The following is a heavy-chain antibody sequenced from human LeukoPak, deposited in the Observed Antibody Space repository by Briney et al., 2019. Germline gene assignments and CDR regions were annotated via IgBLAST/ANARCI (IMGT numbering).Heavy chain of an antibody. V-gene: IGHV3-30*18. J-gene: IGHJ4*02. Sequence: GGSLRLSCAASGFTFSSYGMHWVRQAPGMGLEWVAVISYDGSNKYYADSVKGRFTISRDNSKNTLYLQMNSLRAEDTAVYYCAKDLLDDSLDYWGQGTLVTVSS. CDR3: AKDLLDDSLDY. D-gene: IGHD2-15*01. CDR1: GFTFSSYG. CDR2: ISYDGSNK.